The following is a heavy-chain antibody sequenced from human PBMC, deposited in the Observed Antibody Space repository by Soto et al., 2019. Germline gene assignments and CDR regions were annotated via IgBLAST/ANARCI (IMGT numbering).Heavy chain of an antibody. Sequence: PGGSLRLSCAASGFTFSSYAMHWVLQAPGKGLEWVAVISYDGSNKYYADSVKGRFTISRDNSKNTLYLQMNSLRAEDTAVYYCARDHYYDSSGYTIGYWGQGTLVTVSS. V-gene: IGHV3-30-3*01. CDR3: ARDHYYDSSGYTIGY. D-gene: IGHD3-22*01. CDR1: GFTFSSYA. J-gene: IGHJ4*02. CDR2: ISYDGSNK.